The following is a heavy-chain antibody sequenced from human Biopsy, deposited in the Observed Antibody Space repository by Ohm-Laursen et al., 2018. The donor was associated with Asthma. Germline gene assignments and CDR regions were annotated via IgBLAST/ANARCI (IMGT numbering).Heavy chain of an antibody. D-gene: IGHD6-13*01. Sequence: LSLTCAASGLNFHNYGMNWVRRAPGKGLEWVAQILFDGRKINYPDSVKGRFTISRDNSKNMVYLQMNSLRPEDTAAYYCAKDRVAGRSYYFDYWGQGSLVSVSS. CDR2: ILFDGRKI. V-gene: IGHV3-30*18. CDR1: GLNFHNYG. J-gene: IGHJ4*02. CDR3: AKDRVAGRSYYFDY.